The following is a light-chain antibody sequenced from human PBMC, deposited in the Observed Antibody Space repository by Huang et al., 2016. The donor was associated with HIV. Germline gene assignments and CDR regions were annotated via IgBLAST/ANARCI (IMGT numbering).Light chain of an antibody. CDR2: GAS. CDR3: QQYNNWPPSYT. CDR1: QSFSSK. Sequence: EIVMTQSPATLSVSPGERAALSCRANQSFSSKLAWYQLKPGHAPRPSIYGASTRATDIPDRFSGSGSGTEFTLTISSLQSEDFAVYYCQQYNNWPPSYTFGQGTKLEIK. V-gene: IGKV3-15*01. J-gene: IGKJ2*01.